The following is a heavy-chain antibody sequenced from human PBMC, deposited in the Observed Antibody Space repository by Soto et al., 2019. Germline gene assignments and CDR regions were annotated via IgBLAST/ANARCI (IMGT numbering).Heavy chain of an antibody. Sequence: EVHLLESGGGLVPPGGSLRLSCTASGFTVTKFAMSWVRQAPGKGLEWVSLLSGTADSTHYADSVKGRFTISRDDSKATLYLQMTGLRAEDTAVYYCAKDRPDTYCGGDCPLGYNYHGMDVWGQGTAVSVS. CDR3: AKDRPDTYCGGDCPLGYNYHGMDV. J-gene: IGHJ6*02. CDR1: GFTVTKFA. V-gene: IGHV3-23*01. D-gene: IGHD2-21*02. CDR2: LSGTADST.